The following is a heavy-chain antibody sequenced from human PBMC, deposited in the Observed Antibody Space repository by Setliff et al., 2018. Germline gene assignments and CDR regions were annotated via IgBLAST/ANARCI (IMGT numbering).Heavy chain of an antibody. CDR1: GGSFGTYY. CDR3: TVYNTGSSKDHY. V-gene: IGHV4-34*01. D-gene: IGHD2-8*02. Sequence: SETLSLTCAVYGGSFGTYYWIWIRQPPGKGLEWIGEINHSGSTNYNPSLKSRVTISVGTSKNQFSLKLSSVTAADTALYYCTVYNTGSSKDHYWGQGTPVTVSS. J-gene: IGHJ4*02. CDR2: INHSGST.